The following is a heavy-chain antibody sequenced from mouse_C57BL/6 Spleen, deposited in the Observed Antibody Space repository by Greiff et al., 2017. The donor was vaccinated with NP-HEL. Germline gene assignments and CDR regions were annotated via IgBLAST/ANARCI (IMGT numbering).Heavy chain of an antibody. V-gene: IGHV2-5*01. CDR2: IWRGGST. Sequence: QVHVKQSGPGLVQPSQSLSITCTVSGFSLTSYGVHWVRQSPGKGLEWLGVIWRGGSTDYNAAFMSRLSITKDNSKSQVFLKMNSLQADDTAIYYCAKNQDYGSSHWYFDGWGTGTTVTVSS. D-gene: IGHD1-1*01. CDR1: GFSLTSYG. J-gene: IGHJ1*03. CDR3: AKNQDYGSSHWYFDG.